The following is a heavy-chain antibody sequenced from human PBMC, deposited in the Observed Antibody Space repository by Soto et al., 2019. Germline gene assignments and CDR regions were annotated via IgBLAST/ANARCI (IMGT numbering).Heavy chain of an antibody. D-gene: IGHD1-20*01. CDR3: ATSQKGYNWNYFDH. CDR1: GGSISSTFYY. J-gene: IGHJ4*02. CDR2: IYYSGST. Sequence: PSETLSLTCTVSGGSISSTFYYWVWIRQPPGKGLEWIGSIYYSGSTSYNPSLESRVSVSVDTSKSQFSLKLSAVTAADTAVYYCATSQKGYNWNYFDHWGQGALVTVSS. V-gene: IGHV4-39*01.